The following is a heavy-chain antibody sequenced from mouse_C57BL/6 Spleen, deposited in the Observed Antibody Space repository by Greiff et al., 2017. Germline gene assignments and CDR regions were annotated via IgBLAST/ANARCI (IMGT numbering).Heavy chain of an antibody. Sequence: VQLQQSGPELVKPGDSVKISCKASGYSFTSYFMNWVMQSHGKSLEWIGRINPYNGDTFYNQKFKGKATLTVDKSSSTAHMELRSLTSEDSAVYYCARCNCWYFDVWGTGTTVTVSS. CDR1: GYSFTSYF. D-gene: IGHD2-1*01. CDR3: ARCNCWYFDV. J-gene: IGHJ1*03. CDR2: INPYNGDT. V-gene: IGHV1-20*01.